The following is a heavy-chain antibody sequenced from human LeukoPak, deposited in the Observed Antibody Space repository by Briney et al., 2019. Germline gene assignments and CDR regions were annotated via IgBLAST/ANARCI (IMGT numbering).Heavy chain of an antibody. D-gene: IGHD3-22*01. CDR3: ASHRPYYYDSRQTHYFDY. CDR2: IIPILGIA. Sequence: SVKVSCKASGGTFSSFAISWVRQAPGQGLEWMGRIIPILGIANYAQKFQGRVTITADKSTSTAYMELSSLRSEDTAVYYCASHRPYYYDSRQTHYFDYWGQGTLVTVSS. J-gene: IGHJ4*02. V-gene: IGHV1-69*04. CDR1: GGTFSSFA.